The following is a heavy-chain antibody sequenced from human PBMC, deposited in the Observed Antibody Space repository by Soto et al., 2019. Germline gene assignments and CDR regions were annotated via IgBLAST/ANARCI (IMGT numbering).Heavy chain of an antibody. Sequence: SETLSLTCAVYGGSFSGYYWSWIRQPPGKGLEWIGEINHSGSTNYNPPLKSRVTTTVVTSKNQFSLKLSSVTAADTAVYYCARGVEGYCSGGSCYYLDYWGQGTLVTVSS. D-gene: IGHD2-15*01. J-gene: IGHJ4*02. CDR3: ARGVEGYCSGGSCYYLDY. CDR1: GGSFSGYY. V-gene: IGHV4-34*01. CDR2: INHSGST.